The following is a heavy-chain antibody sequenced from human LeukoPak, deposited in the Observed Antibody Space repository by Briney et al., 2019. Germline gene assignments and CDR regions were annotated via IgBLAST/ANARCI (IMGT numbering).Heavy chain of an antibody. CDR1: GGSISSYY. CDR2: IYTSGST. Sequence: SETLSLTCTVSGGSISSYYCSWIRQPAGKGLEWIGRIYTSGSTNYNPSLKSRVTVSVDTSKNQFSLKLSSVTAADTAVYYCARGMHASKYYFDYWGQGTLVTVSS. V-gene: IGHV4-4*07. J-gene: IGHJ4*02. CDR3: ARGMHASKYYFDY. D-gene: IGHD2-8*01.